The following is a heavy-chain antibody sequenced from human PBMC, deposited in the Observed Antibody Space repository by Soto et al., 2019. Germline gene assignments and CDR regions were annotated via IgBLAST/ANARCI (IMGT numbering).Heavy chain of an antibody. Sequence: SETLSLTCTVSDGSISSSSYYWGWIRQPPGKGLEWIGSIYYSGSTYYNPSLKSRVTISVDTSKNQFSLKLSSVTAADTAVYYCARTYSGYEFNLFDPWGQGTLVTVSS. CDR1: DGSISSSSYY. J-gene: IGHJ5*02. CDR2: IYYSGST. V-gene: IGHV4-39*01. CDR3: ARTYSGYEFNLFDP. D-gene: IGHD5-12*01.